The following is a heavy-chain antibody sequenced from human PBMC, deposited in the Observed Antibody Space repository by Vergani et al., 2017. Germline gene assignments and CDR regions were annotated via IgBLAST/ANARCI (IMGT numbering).Heavy chain of an antibody. V-gene: IGHV5-51*01. CDR1: GYSFTSYW. CDR3: ASTGVVAAGSQFEY. CDR2: ISPGDSDP. Sequence: EVQLVQSGAEVKKPGESLKISCKGSGYSFTSYWIGWVRQRPGKGLEWMGNISPGDSDPRYSPAFQGQVTSSADKSISTAYLQWSSLKASDTAMYDCASTGVVAAGSQFEYWGQGTLVTVSS. J-gene: IGHJ4*02. D-gene: IGHD2-15*01.